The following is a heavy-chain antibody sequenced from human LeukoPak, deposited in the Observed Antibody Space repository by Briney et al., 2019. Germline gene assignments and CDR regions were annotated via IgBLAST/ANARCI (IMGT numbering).Heavy chain of an antibody. CDR2: IDGSGSTA. V-gene: IGHV3-48*03. D-gene: IGHD6-13*01. CDR1: GFTFSTYE. J-gene: IGHJ4*02. CDR3: ARVSHSQQPLDY. Sequence: GGSLRLSCAASGFTFSTYEMNWVRQAPGKGLECLAYIDGSGSTAYYVDSVKGRFTLSRDNTKSSLYLQMNSLRAEDTAVYYCARVSHSQQPLDYWGQGTLVTVSS.